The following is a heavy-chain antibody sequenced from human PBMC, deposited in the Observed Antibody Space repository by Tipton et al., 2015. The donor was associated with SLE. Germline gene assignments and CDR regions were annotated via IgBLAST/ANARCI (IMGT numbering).Heavy chain of an antibody. V-gene: IGHV3-30*04. CDR3: AREVSVVPGAIQYYYYYYMDV. Sequence: SLRLSCAASGFTFSSYAMHWVRQAPGKGLEWVAVISYDGSNKYYADSVKGRCTISRDNAKNSLYLQMNSLRAEDTAVYYCAREVSVVPGAIQYYYYYYMDVWGKGTTVTVSS. J-gene: IGHJ6*03. D-gene: IGHD2-2*02. CDR2: ISYDGSNK. CDR1: GFTFSSYA.